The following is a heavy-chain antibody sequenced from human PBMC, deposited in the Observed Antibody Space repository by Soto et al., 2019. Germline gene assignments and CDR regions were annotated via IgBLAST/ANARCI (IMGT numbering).Heavy chain of an antibody. V-gene: IGHV3-23*01. Sequence: EVQLLESGGALVQPGGSLRLSCAASGFTFSSYAMSWVRQAPGKGLEWVSLISGSGGGTYYADSVKGRFTISRDNSKNTLYLKMNSLRAEDTAVFYCAIHLSNGSPDYWGQGTLVTVSS. CDR2: ISGSGGGT. D-gene: IGHD2-15*01. CDR1: GFTFSSYA. CDR3: AIHLSNGSPDY. J-gene: IGHJ4*02.